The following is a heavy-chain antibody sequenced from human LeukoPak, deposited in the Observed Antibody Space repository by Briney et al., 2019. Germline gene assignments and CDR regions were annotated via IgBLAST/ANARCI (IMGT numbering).Heavy chain of an antibody. Sequence: GGTLRLFCAASGFTFSSYGMHWVRQAPGKGLEWVSYISSSGSTIYYADSVKGRFTISRDNAKNSLYLQMNSLRAEDTAVYYCARDYGSSWYYWGQGTLVTVSS. CDR3: ARDYGSSWYY. J-gene: IGHJ4*02. D-gene: IGHD6-13*01. CDR2: ISSSGSTI. V-gene: IGHV3-48*04. CDR1: GFTFSSYG.